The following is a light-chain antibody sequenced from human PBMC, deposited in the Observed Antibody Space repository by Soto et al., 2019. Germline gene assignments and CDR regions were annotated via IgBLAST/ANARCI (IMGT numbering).Light chain of an antibody. Sequence: QSALTQPPSVSGSPGQSVAVSCTGTSSDVGSYNRVSWYQQHPGTAPKLILYEVSNRPSGVPDRFAGSNSGNTASLTISELKAEEEADYYCRSFTSTTPYVFGTGTKLTVL. V-gene: IGLV2-18*02. CDR3: RSFTSTTPYV. CDR1: SSDVGSYNR. J-gene: IGLJ1*01. CDR2: EVS.